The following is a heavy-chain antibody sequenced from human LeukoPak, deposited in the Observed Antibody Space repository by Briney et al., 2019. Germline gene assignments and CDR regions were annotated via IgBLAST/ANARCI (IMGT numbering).Heavy chain of an antibody. CDR2: IQYSGSKK. J-gene: IGHJ4*02. CDR1: GFTFSTFD. D-gene: IGHD2-15*01. V-gene: IGHV3-30*02. Sequence: GGSLRLSCAASGFTFSTFDMHCVLQAPGKGLAQVAFIQYSGSKKYYVDCVEGGFTISRDNSKNTLYVQMNSLRTEDTAVYYCAKGGRHGHSSYERGYFDFWGQGTLVTVSS. CDR3: AKGGRHGHSSYERGYFDF.